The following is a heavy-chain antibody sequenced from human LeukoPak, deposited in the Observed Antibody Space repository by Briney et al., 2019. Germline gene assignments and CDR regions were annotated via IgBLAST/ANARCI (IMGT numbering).Heavy chain of an antibody. CDR2: IYHSGST. CDR1: GGSISSSNW. V-gene: IGHV4-4*02. D-gene: IGHD4-11*01. Sequence: PSGTLSLTCAVSGGSISSSNWWSWIRQPPGKGLEWIGEIYHSGSTNYNPSLKSRVTISVDTSKNQFSLKLSSVTAADTAVYYCARVPFMTKVFYFDYWGQGTLVTVSS. CDR3: ARVPFMTKVFYFDY. J-gene: IGHJ4*02.